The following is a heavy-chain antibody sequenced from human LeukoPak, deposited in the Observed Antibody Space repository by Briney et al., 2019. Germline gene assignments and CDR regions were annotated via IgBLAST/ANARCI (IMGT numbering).Heavy chain of an antibody. J-gene: IGHJ6*03. V-gene: IGHV4-38-2*02. CDR1: GYSISSGYY. CDR2: IYHSGST. D-gene: IGHD5-24*01. CDR3: ARRRDYYYYYYYMDV. Sequence: SETLSLTCTVSGYSISSGYYWGWIRQPPGKGLEWIGEIYHSGSTNYNPSLKSRVTISVDTSKNQFSLKLSSVTAADTAVYYCARRRDYYYYYYYMDVWGKGTTVTISS.